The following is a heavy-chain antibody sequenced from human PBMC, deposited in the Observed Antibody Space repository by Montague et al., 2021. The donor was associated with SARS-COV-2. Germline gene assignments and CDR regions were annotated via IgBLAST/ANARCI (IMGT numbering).Heavy chain of an antibody. Sequence: SLRLSCAASGFTFSSYSMNWVRQAPGKGLEWASSISSSSYIYYADSVKGRFTISRDNAKNSLYLQMNSLRAEDTAVYYCARDRLHYGMDVWGQGTTVTVSS. CDR3: ARDRLHYGMDV. CDR2: ISSSSYI. J-gene: IGHJ6*02. CDR1: GFTFSSYS. D-gene: IGHD2-15*01. V-gene: IGHV3-21*01.